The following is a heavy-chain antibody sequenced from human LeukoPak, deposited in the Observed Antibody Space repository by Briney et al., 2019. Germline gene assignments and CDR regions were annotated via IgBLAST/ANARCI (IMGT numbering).Heavy chain of an antibody. Sequence: GGSLRLSCAASGFTFSSYWMHWVRQAPGKGLVWVSRINSDGSSTSYADSVKGRFTISRDNSKNTLYLQMNSLRAEDTAVYYCAKLSSRDYFDYWGQGALVTVSS. CDR1: GFTFSSYW. CDR3: AKLSSRDYFDY. J-gene: IGHJ4*02. CDR2: INSDGSST. V-gene: IGHV3-74*01. D-gene: IGHD3-16*02.